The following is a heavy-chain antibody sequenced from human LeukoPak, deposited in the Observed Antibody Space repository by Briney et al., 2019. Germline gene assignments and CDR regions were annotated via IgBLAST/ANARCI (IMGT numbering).Heavy chain of an antibody. CDR3: ARWGFEYYDSSALRTSYGMDV. CDR1: GFAFSSYG. V-gene: IGHV3-33*01. Sequence: GGSLRLSCAASGFAFSSYGMHWVRQAPGKGLQWVAVIWSDGNNKYYADSVKGRFTISRDNSKNTMYLEMNSLRAEDTAVYYCARWGFEYYDSSALRTSYGMDVWGQGTTVTVSS. CDR2: IWSDGNNK. J-gene: IGHJ6*02. D-gene: IGHD3-22*01.